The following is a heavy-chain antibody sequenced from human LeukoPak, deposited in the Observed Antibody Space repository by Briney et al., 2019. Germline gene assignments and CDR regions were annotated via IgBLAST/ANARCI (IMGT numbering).Heavy chain of an antibody. CDR2: IYSDGSP. CDR1: GFAVSNNY. Sequence: GGSLRLSCTASGFAVSNNYMSWVRHAPGKGLEWVSVIYSDGSPYYADSVRGRFTISRDNSKNTLYLQMNSLRDEDTAVYYCARLRRELWGLSFDDWGQGTRVTVSS. D-gene: IGHD1-7*01. J-gene: IGHJ4*02. CDR3: ARLRRELWGLSFDD. V-gene: IGHV3-66*04.